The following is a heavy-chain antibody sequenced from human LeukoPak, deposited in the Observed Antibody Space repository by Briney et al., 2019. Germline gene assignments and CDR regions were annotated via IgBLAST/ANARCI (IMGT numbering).Heavy chain of an antibody. V-gene: IGHV4-59*01. CDR1: GGSFSTYY. CDR3: ARCTGVVRGLDS. CDR2: FYYSGST. D-gene: IGHD2-21*01. Sequence: SETLSLTCTVTGGSFSTYYWSWIRQPPGKGLEWIGHFYYSGSTNYNPSLKSRVTISVDTSRNQFSLKLTSVTAADTAVYYCARCTGVVRGLDSWGPGTLVTVSS. J-gene: IGHJ4*02.